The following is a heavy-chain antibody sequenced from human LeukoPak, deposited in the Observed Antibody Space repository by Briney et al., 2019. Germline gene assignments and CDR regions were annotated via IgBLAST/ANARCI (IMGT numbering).Heavy chain of an antibody. Sequence: SETLSLTCAVYGGSFSDNFWSWIRQPPGKGLEWIGNINHRGSTNYNPSLKSRVTISVDTSKNQFYLRLNSLTAADTAVYYCARAPRSDSNRSHYYYYMDVWDKGTTVTVSS. J-gene: IGHJ6*03. CDR2: INHRGST. CDR1: GGSFSDNF. D-gene: IGHD1-14*01. V-gene: IGHV4-34*01. CDR3: ARAPRSDSNRSHYYYYMDV.